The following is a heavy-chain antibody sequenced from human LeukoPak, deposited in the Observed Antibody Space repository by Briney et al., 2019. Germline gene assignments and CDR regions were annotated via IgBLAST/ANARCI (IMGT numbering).Heavy chain of an antibody. CDR3: ARAGQLLIDY. CDR2: TNAGNGNT. J-gene: IGHJ4*02. Sequence: ASVKVSCKASGYTFTSYAMHWVRQAPGQRLEWMGWTNAGNGNTKYSQKFQGRVTITRDTSASTAYMELSSLRSEDTAVYYCARAGQLLIDYWGQGTLVTVSS. D-gene: IGHD2-2*01. CDR1: GYTFTSYA. V-gene: IGHV1-3*01.